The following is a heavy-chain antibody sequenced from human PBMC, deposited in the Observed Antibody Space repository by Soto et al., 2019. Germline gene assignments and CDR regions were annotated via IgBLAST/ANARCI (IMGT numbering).Heavy chain of an antibody. D-gene: IGHD1-26*01. CDR2: ISGSGGST. J-gene: IGHJ4*02. CDR3: PTAVGTPG. Sequence: PGGALRVSRAASGVTFSSYAIIGVRQAPGKGLEWVSAISGSGGSTYYADSVKGRFTISRDNSKNTLYLQMNSLRAEDSVVLFRPTAVGTPGRGPRTL. V-gene: IGHV3-23*01. CDR1: GVTFSSYA.